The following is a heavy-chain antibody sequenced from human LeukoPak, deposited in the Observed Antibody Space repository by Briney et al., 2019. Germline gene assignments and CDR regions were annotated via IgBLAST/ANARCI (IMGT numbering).Heavy chain of an antibody. CDR2: IKEDGSEE. J-gene: IGHJ5*02. CDR3: ARDFCDH. CDR1: GFTFSNHW. Sequence: PGGSLRLSCAASGFTFSNHWMTWVRQAPGKGLEWVANIKEDGSEEYYMDSVKGRFTVSRDNAKNSLYLQMNSLRAEDTAVYYCARDFCDHWGQGTLVTVSS. V-gene: IGHV3-7*01. D-gene: IGHD3-3*01.